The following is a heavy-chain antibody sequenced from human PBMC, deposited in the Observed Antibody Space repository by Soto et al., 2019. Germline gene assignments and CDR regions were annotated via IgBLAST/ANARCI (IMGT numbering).Heavy chain of an antibody. D-gene: IGHD6-19*01. CDR2: ISAYNGNT. V-gene: IGHV1-18*04. CDR1: GYTFTSYG. Sequence: GSVKVSCDASGYTFTSYGISWVRQAPGQGLEWMGWISAYNGNTNYAQKLQGRVTMTTDTSTSTAYMELRSLRSDDTAVYYCARADPNSSENGYWGQGTLVTVSS. J-gene: IGHJ4*02. CDR3: ARADPNSSENGY.